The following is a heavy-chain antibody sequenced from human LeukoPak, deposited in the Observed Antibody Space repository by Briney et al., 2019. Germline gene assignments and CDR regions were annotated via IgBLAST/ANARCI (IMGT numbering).Heavy chain of an antibody. CDR3: ARYSTGSGWYYYFDY. V-gene: IGHV4-34*01. J-gene: IGHJ4*02. CDR2: INPSGGT. D-gene: IGHD6-19*01. Sequence: SETLSLTCAVSGGSFNGYYWSWIRQPPGKGLEWIGEINPSGGTNYNPSLKSRVTISVDTSKNQFSLNLNSVTAADTAVYYCARYSTGSGWYYYFDYWGQGTLVTVSS. CDR1: GGSFNGYY.